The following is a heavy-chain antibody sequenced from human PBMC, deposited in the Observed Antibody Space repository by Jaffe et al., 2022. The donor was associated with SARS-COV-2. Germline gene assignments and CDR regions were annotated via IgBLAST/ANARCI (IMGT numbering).Heavy chain of an antibody. CDR3: ARTSADYGSGSQSDGRKLKNWFDP. J-gene: IGHJ5*02. D-gene: IGHD3-10*01. Sequence: QVQLQQWGAGLLKPSETLSLTCAVYGGSFSGYYWSWIRQPPGKGLEWIGEINHSGSTNYNPSLKSRVTISVDTSKNQFSLKLSSVTAADTAVYYCARTSADYGSGSQSDGRKLKNWFDPWGQGTLVTVSS. V-gene: IGHV4-34*01. CDR1: GGSFSGYY. CDR2: INHSGST.